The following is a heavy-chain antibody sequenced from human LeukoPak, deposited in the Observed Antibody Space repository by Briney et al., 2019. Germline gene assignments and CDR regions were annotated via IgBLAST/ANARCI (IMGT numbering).Heavy chain of an antibody. D-gene: IGHD2-2*01. V-gene: IGHV5-51*01. Sequence: GESLKISCKASGYNFTAFWIGWVRQMSGGGLEWMGIVYPADSDTTYSPSFQGQVSIPADKSINTAYLQWSSLKASDTAMYYCVRRGYCTSTACYGVTTDWGQGALVTVSS. CDR2: VYPADSDT. J-gene: IGHJ4*02. CDR3: VRRGYCTSTACYGVTTD. CDR1: GYNFTAFW.